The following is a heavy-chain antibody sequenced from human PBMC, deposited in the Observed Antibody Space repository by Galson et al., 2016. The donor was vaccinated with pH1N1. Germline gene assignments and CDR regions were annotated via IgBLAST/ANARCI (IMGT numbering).Heavy chain of an antibody. J-gene: IGHJ5*02. D-gene: IGHD2-8*01. CDR2: INPKRGGT. V-gene: IGHV1-2*02. Sequence: SVKVSCKASEYTFTDFYIHWVRQAPGQGLEWMGWINPKRGGTYYGQKFQGRVTMTRDTSIRTAYLEVRGLRSDDTAVYYCASVPPGCTDGECGFWRFDPGGQGTQVIVSA. CDR3: ASVPPGCTDGECGFWRFDP. CDR1: EYTFTDFY.